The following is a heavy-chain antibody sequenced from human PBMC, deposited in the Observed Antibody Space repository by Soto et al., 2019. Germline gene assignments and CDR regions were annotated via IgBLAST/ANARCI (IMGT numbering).Heavy chain of an antibody. J-gene: IGHJ6*02. V-gene: IGHV1-8*01. CDR3: ASLXGYYDFWSGYPRYGMDV. CDR1: GYTFTSYD. D-gene: IGHD3-3*01. CDR2: MNPNSGNT. Sequence: ASVEVSCKASGYTFTSYDINWVRQATGQGLEWMGWMNPNSGNTGYAQKFQGRVTMTRNTSISTAYMELSSLRSEDTAVYYCASLXGYYDFWSGYPRYGMDVWGQGTTVTVSS.